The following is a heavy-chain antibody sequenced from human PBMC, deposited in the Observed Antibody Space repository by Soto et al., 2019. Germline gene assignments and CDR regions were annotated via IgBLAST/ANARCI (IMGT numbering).Heavy chain of an antibody. CDR3: ARIPVGTGGRYDSSCYIPDAFDI. CDR2: LFSNDEK. J-gene: IGHJ3*02. Sequence: QVTLKESGPVLVKPTETLTLTCTVSGFSLSNDRMGVSWIRQPPGKALEWLAHLFSNDEKSSSTSLKSKLTISNETSKSQVVLTMTNMDPVDTATYYCARIPVGTGGRYDSSCYIPDAFDIWGQGTMVTVSS. CDR1: GFSLSNDRMG. V-gene: IGHV2-26*01. D-gene: IGHD3-22*01.